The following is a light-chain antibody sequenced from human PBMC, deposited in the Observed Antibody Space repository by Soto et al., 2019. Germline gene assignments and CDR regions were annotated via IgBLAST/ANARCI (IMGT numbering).Light chain of an antibody. Sequence: QPVLTQSPSASASLGASVKLTCTLSGWHSSYAITWHQQQPEKGPRYLMKVNRDGSYTKRDGIPDRFSGSSSGAERYLTISSLQSEDEADYYCQTWGAGIWVFGGGTQLTVL. CDR1: GWHSSYA. CDR2: VNRDGSY. J-gene: IGLJ7*01. V-gene: IGLV4-69*01. CDR3: QTWGAGIWV.